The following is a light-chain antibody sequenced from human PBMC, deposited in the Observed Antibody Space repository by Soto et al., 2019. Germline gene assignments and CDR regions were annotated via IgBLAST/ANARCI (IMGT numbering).Light chain of an antibody. CDR2: GAS. CDR3: QQYNDWWT. Sequence: EIVLTQSPGTLSLSPGERATLSCRASQSVGSTYLAWYQQKPGQAPRLLIYGASSRATGIPARFSGSGSGTEFTLTIGSLQSEDFALYYCQQYNDWWTFGQGTKVE. CDR1: QSVGSTY. J-gene: IGKJ1*01. V-gene: IGKV3-15*01.